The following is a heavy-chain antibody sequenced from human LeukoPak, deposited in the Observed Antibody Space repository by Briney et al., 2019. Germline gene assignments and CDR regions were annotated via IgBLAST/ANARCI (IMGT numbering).Heavy chain of an antibody. D-gene: IGHD6-6*01. CDR1: GYSFTTYW. Sequence: GESLKISCQGSGYSFTTYWIGWVRQMPGKGLEWVGIIYSGDSDTRYSPSFQGQVTISADKSISTAYLQWSSLKASDTAMYYCARLRVSSWYYMDVWGKGTTVTVSS. J-gene: IGHJ6*03. CDR2: IYSGDSDT. V-gene: IGHV5-51*01. CDR3: ARLRVSSWYYMDV.